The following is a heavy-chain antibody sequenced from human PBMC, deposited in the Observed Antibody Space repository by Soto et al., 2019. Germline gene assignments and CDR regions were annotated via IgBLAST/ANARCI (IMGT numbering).Heavy chain of an antibody. J-gene: IGHJ3*02. V-gene: IGHV3-30-3*01. D-gene: IGHD3-9*01. CDR3: ARDLGRTDYKNNDVFNI. Sequence: GGSLRLSCAASGFTFSSYAMHWVRQAPGKGLEWVAVISYDGSNKYYADSVKGRFTISRDNSKNTLYLQMNSLRAEDTAVYYCARDLGRTDYKNNDVFNIWGQGTMVTVSS. CDR2: ISYDGSNK. CDR1: GFTFSSYA.